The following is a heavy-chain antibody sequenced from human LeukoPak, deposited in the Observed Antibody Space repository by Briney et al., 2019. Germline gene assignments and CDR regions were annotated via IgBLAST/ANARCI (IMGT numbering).Heavy chain of an antibody. J-gene: IGHJ4*02. D-gene: IGHD6-13*01. CDR2: ISGSGGST. Sequence: GGSLRLSCAASGFTFSSYAMSWVRQAPGKGLEWVSAISGSGGSTYYADSVKGWFTISRDNSKNTLYLQMNSLRAEDTAVYYCAKPRIAAAGRPPDYWGQGTLVTVSS. CDR3: AKPRIAAAGRPPDY. V-gene: IGHV3-23*01. CDR1: GFTFSSYA.